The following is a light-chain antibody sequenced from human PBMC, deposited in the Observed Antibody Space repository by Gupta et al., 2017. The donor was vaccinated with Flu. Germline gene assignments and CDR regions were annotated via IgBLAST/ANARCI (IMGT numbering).Light chain of an antibody. CDR2: GAS. CDR3: QQYSSPPLT. CDR1: QNVANNF. V-gene: IGKV3-20*01. Sequence: DIVFTQSPGTLSLSRGKRATLSCRASQNVANNFLAWYQQKPGQAPRLLIYGASSRATGIPDRFGGSGSGTDFTLTISRLEPGDFAVYYCQQYSSPPLTFGGGTKVEIK. J-gene: IGKJ4*01.